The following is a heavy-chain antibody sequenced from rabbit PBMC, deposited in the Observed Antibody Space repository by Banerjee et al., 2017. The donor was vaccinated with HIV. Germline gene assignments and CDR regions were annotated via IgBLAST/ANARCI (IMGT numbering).Heavy chain of an antibody. CDR2: IYGGSSGST. CDR3: ARDYYIYGYDGYTYAAGGGGYAHYFNL. V-gene: IGHV1S45*01. CDR1: GFSFSSSYY. J-gene: IGHJ4*01. D-gene: IGHD6-1*01. Sequence: QEQLVESGGGLVQPEGSLTLTCTASGFSFSSSYYMCWVRQAPGKGLEWIACIYGGSSGSTYYANWAKGRFTISKTSSTTVTLQMTSLTAADTATYFCARDYYIYGYDGYTYAAGGGGYAHYFNLWGPGTLVTVS.